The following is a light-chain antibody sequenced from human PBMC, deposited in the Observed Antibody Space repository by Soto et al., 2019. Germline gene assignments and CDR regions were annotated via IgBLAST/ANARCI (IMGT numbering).Light chain of an antibody. Sequence: EIVMTQSPPSLTVTPGEPASISCSSSQRLLHSNGNIFLDWYLQKPGQSPQLLIYLGFNRASGVPDRVSGSVACTDFTLKISRVEAEDAGVYYCMQALQTPYTFGQGTKLAIK. J-gene: IGKJ2*01. V-gene: IGKV2-28*01. CDR1: QRLLHSNGNIF. CDR3: MQALQTPYT. CDR2: LGF.